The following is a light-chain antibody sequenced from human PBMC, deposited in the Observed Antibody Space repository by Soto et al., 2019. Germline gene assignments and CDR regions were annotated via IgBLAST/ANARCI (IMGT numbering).Light chain of an antibody. J-gene: IGKJ1*01. CDR1: QSILYNSNNKNY. CDR2: WAS. V-gene: IGKV4-1*01. CDR3: QQYYTTPRT. Sequence: DIVMTQSPDSLTVSLGERATINCRSSQSILYNSNNKNYLAWYQQKPGQPPKLLIYWASTQESGVPDRFSGSGSGTDFTLTISSLQAEDVAVYYCQQYYTTPRTFGQGTKVEIK.